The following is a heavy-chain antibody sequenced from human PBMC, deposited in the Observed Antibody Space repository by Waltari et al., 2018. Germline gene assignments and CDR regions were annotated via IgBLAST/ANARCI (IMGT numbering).Heavy chain of an antibody. J-gene: IGHJ5*02. Sequence: EVQLVESGGGLVQPGGSLRLSCAASGFTFSSYWMHWVRQAPGKGLVWGARINRDGSSTSYADSVKGRFTISRDNAKNTLYLQMNSLRAEDTAVYYCARRVRAAAGTWFDPWGQGTLVTVSS. CDR1: GFTFSSYW. D-gene: IGHD6-13*01. CDR3: ARRVRAAAGTWFDP. CDR2: INRDGSST. V-gene: IGHV3-74*01.